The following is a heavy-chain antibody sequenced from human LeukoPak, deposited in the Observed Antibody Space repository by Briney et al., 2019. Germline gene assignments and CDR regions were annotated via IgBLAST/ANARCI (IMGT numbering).Heavy chain of an antibody. J-gene: IGHJ5*02. D-gene: IGHD3-22*01. Sequence: ASVKVSSKASGGTFSNYAINWVRQAPGQGLEWMGGIISFFGTTNYAQSFQGRVKITADESTGTAYMELSSLRSEDTAVYYCARDLRYDSSGHYYLPTPWGQGTRVTVSS. V-gene: IGHV1-69*01. CDR3: ARDLRYDSSGHYYLPTP. CDR2: IISFFGTT. CDR1: GGTFSNYA.